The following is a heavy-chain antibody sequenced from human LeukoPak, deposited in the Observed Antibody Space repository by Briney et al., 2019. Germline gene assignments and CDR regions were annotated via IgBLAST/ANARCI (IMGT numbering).Heavy chain of an antibody. D-gene: IGHD6-19*01. V-gene: IGHV3-7*01. Sequence: GGSLRLSCAASGFTFSSYWMSWVRQAPGKGLEWVANIKQDGSEKYYVDSVKGRFTISRDNAKNSLYLQMNSLRAEDTAVYHCASSGWYGHFDYWGQGTLVTVSS. CDR1: GFTFSSYW. CDR3: ASSGWYGHFDY. J-gene: IGHJ4*02. CDR2: IKQDGSEK.